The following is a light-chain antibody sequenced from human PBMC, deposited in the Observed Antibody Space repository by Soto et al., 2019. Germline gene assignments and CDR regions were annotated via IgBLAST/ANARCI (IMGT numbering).Light chain of an antibody. CDR2: GAS. J-gene: IGKJ1*01. Sequence: EIELTQSPGTLSLSPGDRATLSCRASQIVSSSYLAWYQQKPGQAPRLLMYGASNRATGIPDRFSGSGSGTDFTLTISGLEPEDFAVYYCQQYVSSPRTFGQGTKVEVK. CDR1: QIVSSSY. V-gene: IGKV3-20*01. CDR3: QQYVSSPRT.